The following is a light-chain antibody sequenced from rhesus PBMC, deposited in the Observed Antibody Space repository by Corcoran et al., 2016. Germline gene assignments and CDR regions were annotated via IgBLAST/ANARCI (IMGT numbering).Light chain of an antibody. CDR3: SAWASSLSGDV. J-gene: IGLJ6*01. CDR1: SSNIGSNY. Sequence: QSVLTQPPSASGAPGQSVTISCSGSSSNIGSNYVYWYQQLSGKAPKLLTYNNNQRPSGVPDRFSGSKSGTSASLAISGLQPEDEGDYYCSAWASSLSGDVSGSGTKLTVL. V-gene: IGLV1-72*02. CDR2: NNN.